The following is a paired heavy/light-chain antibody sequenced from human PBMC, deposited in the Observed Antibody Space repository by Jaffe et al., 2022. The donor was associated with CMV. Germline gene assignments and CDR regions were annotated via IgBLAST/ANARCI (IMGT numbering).Light chain of an antibody. Sequence: EIVMTQSPATLSVSPGERATLSCRASQSVRSHLAWYQQKPGQAPRLLIYDSSTRATGTPARFSGSGSGTVFTLTISSLQSEDFALYYCQQYDNWPPYTFGPGTKLEIK. J-gene: IGKJ2*01. CDR3: QQYDNWPPYT. CDR2: DSS. CDR1: QSVRSH. V-gene: IGKV3-15*01.
Heavy chain of an antibody. Sequence: QVQLQESGPGLVKPSETLSLTCIVSGGSMDNYFWSWIRQAPGKGLEWIGYIHSSGSTNYNPSLQSRVFISVDTSKNQFSLRLTSVTPADTAVYYCVREWGLDASWRWFDPWGQGALVTVSS. CDR1: GGSMDNYF. V-gene: IGHV4-59*01. CDR3: VREWGLDASWRWFDP. D-gene: IGHD3-16*01. CDR2: IHSSGST. J-gene: IGHJ5*02.